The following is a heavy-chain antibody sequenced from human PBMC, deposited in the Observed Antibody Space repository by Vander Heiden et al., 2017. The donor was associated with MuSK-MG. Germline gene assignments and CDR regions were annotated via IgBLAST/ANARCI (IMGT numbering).Heavy chain of an antibody. CDR1: GFTFSSYA. CDR2: ISGSGGST. V-gene: IGHV3-23*01. Sequence: EVQLLESGGGLVQPGGSLRLSCAASGFTFSSYAMSGVRQAPGKGLEWVSAISGSGGSTYYADSVKGRFTISRDNSKNTLYLQMNSLRAEDTAVYYCARGTYDSSGYYFYYYYYMDVWGKGTTGTVSS. J-gene: IGHJ6*03. CDR3: ARGTYDSSGYYFYYYYYMDV. D-gene: IGHD3-22*01.